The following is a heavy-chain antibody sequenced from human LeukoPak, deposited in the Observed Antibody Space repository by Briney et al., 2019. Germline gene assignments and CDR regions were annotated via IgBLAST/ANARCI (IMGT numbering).Heavy chain of an antibody. V-gene: IGHV4-4*07. Sequence: SETLSLTCTVSGGSISSYYWSWIRQPAGKGLEWIGRIYTSGSTNYNPSLTSRVTMSVDTSKNQFSLKLSSVTAADTAVYYCARDVVVVPAAKIGWFDPWGQGTLVTVSS. D-gene: IGHD2-2*01. J-gene: IGHJ5*02. CDR1: GGSISSYY. CDR3: ARDVVVVPAAKIGWFDP. CDR2: IYTSGST.